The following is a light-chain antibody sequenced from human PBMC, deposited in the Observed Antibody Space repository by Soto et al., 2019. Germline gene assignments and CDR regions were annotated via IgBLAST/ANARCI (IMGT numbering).Light chain of an antibody. V-gene: IGKV3-15*01. CDR1: QSVSTD. CDR3: HQYNDWPLT. Sequence: EIVMTQSPATLSVSPGEGATLSCRASQSVSTDLAWYRQKPGQAPRLLICGASSRAPDIPSRFSGSGSGTEFTLAISRLQSEDLAVYYCHQYNDWPLTFDGGTEVEIK. J-gene: IGKJ4*02. CDR2: GAS.